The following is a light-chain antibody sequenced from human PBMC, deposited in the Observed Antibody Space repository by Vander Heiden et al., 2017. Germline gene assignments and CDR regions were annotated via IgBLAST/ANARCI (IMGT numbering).Light chain of an antibody. Sequence: ELVMTQSPATLSVSPGERATLSCRASQCVSSNLAWYQQKPGQAPRLLIYGASTRATGIPARFSGSGSGTEFTLTISSLQSEDIAVYYCQQYNNRPPMYTFGQGTKLEIK. CDR3: QQYNNRPPMYT. V-gene: IGKV3-15*01. CDR1: QCVSSN. J-gene: IGKJ2*01. CDR2: GAS.